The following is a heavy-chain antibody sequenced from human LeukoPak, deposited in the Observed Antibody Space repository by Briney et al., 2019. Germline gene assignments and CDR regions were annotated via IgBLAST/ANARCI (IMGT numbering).Heavy chain of an antibody. CDR2: IIPILGIA. D-gene: IGHD5-24*01. V-gene: IGHV1-69*04. J-gene: IGHJ4*02. Sequence: SVKVFCKASGGTFSSYAISWVRQAPGQGLEWMGRIIPILGIANYAQKFQGRVAITADKSTSTAYMELSSLRSEDTAVYYCARGKRWLQLYFDYWGQGTLVTVSS. CDR3: ARGKRWLQLYFDY. CDR1: GGTFSSYA.